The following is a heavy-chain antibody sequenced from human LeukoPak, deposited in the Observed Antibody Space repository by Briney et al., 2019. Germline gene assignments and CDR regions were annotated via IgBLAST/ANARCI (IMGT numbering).Heavy chain of an antibody. CDR1: GFTFSTYE. J-gene: IGHJ4*02. V-gene: IGHV3-48*03. CDR2: ISSSGSTI. CDR3: ARVIQIVATTVFDY. D-gene: IGHD5-12*01. Sequence: GGSLRLSCAASGFTFSTYEMSWVRQAPGKGLEWVSYISSSGSTIFYADSVMGRFTISRDNTKNSLYLQMNSLRAEDTAVYYCARVIQIVATTVFDYWGQGTLVTVSS.